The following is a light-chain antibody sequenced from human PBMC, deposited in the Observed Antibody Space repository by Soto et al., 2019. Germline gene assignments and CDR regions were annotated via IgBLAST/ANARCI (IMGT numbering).Light chain of an antibody. J-gene: IGKJ1*01. Sequence: DIQMTQSPSSLSASVGDRVTIACRASQDTSNYLAWYQQKPGKSPKLLIYGASTLQSGVPSRFTGSGSGTDFALAIISLQTEDVATYYCQISNSAPPLTFGKGTRVE. CDR1: QDTSNY. CDR3: QISNSAPPLT. CDR2: GAS. V-gene: IGKV1-27*01.